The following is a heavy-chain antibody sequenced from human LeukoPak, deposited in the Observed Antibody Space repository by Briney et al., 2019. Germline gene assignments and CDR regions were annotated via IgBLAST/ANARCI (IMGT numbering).Heavy chain of an antibody. Sequence: GGSLRLSCAASGLTFSSYGMHWVRQAPGKGLEWVAVIWYDGSNKYYADSVKGRFTISRDNSKNTLYLQMNSLRAEDTAVYYCARTTYDYVWGSYEIGYWGQGTLVTVSS. CDR3: ARTTYDYVWGSYEIGY. J-gene: IGHJ4*02. D-gene: IGHD3-16*01. CDR2: IWYDGSNK. CDR1: GLTFSSYG. V-gene: IGHV3-33*01.